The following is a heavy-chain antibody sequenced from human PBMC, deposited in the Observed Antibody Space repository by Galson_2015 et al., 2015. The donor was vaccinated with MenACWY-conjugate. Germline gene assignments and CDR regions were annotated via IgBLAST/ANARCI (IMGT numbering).Heavy chain of an antibody. D-gene: IGHD2-21*01. CDR3: AQSLTILDY. CDR1: GFTFSSHW. Sequence: SLRLSCAASGFTFSSHWMYWVRQAPGKGLVWVAHINRDGSSTSYADSVKGRFTISRDNAENSLYLQMNSLRDEDTAVYYCAQSLTILDYWGQGTLVTVSS. CDR2: INRDGSST. J-gene: IGHJ4*02. V-gene: IGHV3-74*01.